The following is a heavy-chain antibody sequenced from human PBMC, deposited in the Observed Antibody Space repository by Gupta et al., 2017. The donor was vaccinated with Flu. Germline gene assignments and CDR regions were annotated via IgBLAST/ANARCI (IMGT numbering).Heavy chain of an antibody. Sequence: EVQLVESGGDLVQPGGSLRLSCAASGFTFSDHYMDWVRKAPGKGLEWVGRIKDKGNSYATQYAASVKGRFTISRDDSKNSLYLQMNSLKSEDTAVYYCARAYSSAYHSPGYWGQGALVTVSS. J-gene: IGHJ4*02. D-gene: IGHD6-19*01. CDR2: IKDKGNSYAT. V-gene: IGHV3-72*01. CDR3: ARAYSSAYHSPGY. CDR1: GFTFSDHY.